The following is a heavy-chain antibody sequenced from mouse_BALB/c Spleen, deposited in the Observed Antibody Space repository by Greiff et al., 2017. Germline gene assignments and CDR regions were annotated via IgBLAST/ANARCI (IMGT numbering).Heavy chain of an antibody. D-gene: IGHD1-1*01. CDR3: ASYYGSSHWYFDV. J-gene: IGHJ1*01. CDR1: GFTFSSYA. V-gene: IGHV5-9-4*01. CDR2: ISSGGSYT. Sequence: EVQLQESGGGLVKPGGSLKLSCAASGFTFSSYAMSWVRQSPEKRLEWVAEISSGGSYTYYPDTVTGRFTISRDNAKNTLYLEMSSLRSEDTAMYYCASYYGSSHWYFDVWGAGTTVTVSS.